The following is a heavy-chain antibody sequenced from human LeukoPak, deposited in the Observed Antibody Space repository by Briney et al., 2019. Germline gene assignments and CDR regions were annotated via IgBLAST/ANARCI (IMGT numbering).Heavy chain of an antibody. D-gene: IGHD2-8*01. CDR3: ARVQGHPPNGLDV. CDR1: GLTFSSYW. CDR2: INSDASST. J-gene: IGHJ3*01. V-gene: IGHV3-74*01. Sequence: GGSLRLSCAASGLTFSSYWMHWVRQAPGKGLVRVSRINSDASSTSYADSVKGRFTISRDNAKNTLYLQMNSLRAEDTAVYYCARVQGHPPNGLDVWGQGTMVTVSS.